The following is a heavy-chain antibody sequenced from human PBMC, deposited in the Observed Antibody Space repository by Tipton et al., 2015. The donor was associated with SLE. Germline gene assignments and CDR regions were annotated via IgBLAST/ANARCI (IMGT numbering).Heavy chain of an antibody. Sequence: SLRLSCAASGFTFSSYWMHWVRQAPGKGLEWVSVIYTGGTTDYAASVEGRFTISRDNSKNTVYLQMNSLRAEDTAVYYCGKEVSGSYLRLESYFDFWGPGTLVTVSS. CDR3: GKEVSGSYLRLESYFDF. D-gene: IGHD3-10*01. V-gene: IGHV3-NL1*01. CDR2: IYTGGTT. J-gene: IGHJ4*02. CDR1: GFTFSSYW.